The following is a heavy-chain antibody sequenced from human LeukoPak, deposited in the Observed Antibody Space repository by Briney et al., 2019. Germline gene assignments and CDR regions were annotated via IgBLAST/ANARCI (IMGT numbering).Heavy chain of an antibody. CDR3: ARTHHKCGGDCSDWFDP. CDR1: GFTFSSYS. Sequence: PGGSLRLSCAASGFTFSSYSMNWVRQAPGKGLEWVSSISSSSSYIYYADSVKGRFTISRDNAKNSLYLQMNSLRAEDTAVYYCARTHHKCGGDCSDWFDPWGQGTLVTVSS. J-gene: IGHJ5*02. CDR2: ISSSSSYI. D-gene: IGHD2-21*02. V-gene: IGHV3-21*01.